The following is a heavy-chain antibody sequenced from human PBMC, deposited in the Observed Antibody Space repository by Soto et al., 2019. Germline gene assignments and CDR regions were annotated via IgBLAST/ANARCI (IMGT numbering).Heavy chain of an antibody. D-gene: IGHD6-13*01. CDR2: MNHSGST. CDR1: GGSISGGGYC. CDR3: AVYSSTRLYTWFDP. Sequence: TSETLSLTCAVSGGSISGGGYCWSWIRQPPGKGLEWIGYMNHSGSTNYNPSLKSRVTISIDTSKNQFSLKLSSVTAADTAVYYCAVYSSTRLYTWFDPWGQGTLVTVSS. V-gene: IGHV4-30-2*01. J-gene: IGHJ5*02.